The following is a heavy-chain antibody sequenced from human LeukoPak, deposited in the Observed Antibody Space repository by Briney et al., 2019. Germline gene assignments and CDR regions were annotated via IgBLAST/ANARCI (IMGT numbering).Heavy chain of an antibody. CDR1: GYTFIDNY. J-gene: IGHJ4*02. CDR3: ARDGSVESGHYYFDY. CDR2: IAPKSGAT. Sequence: ASVKVSCKASGYTFIDNYIHWVRQAPGQGLEWMGWIAPKSGATNYAPKLQGRVTLTRDTSFSTAYMELSGLRSDDTAIYYCARDGSVESGHYYFDYWGQGTLVTVSP. D-gene: IGHD3-10*01. V-gene: IGHV1-2*02.